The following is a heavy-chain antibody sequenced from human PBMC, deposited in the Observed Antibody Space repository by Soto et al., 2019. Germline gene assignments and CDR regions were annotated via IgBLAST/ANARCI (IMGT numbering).Heavy chain of an antibody. J-gene: IGHJ5*02. V-gene: IGHV1-69*13. CDR2: IIPISGTA. CDR3: ASSTVTTTPNWFDP. CDR1: RGAFRSCA. D-gene: IGHD4-17*01. Sequence: SVKVSCKASRGAFRSCAISWVRQSPGQGLEWMGAIIPISGTANYAQQFQGRVTITADESTSTAYMERSSLRSEDTAVYYCASSTVTTTPNWFDPWGQGTLVTVSS.